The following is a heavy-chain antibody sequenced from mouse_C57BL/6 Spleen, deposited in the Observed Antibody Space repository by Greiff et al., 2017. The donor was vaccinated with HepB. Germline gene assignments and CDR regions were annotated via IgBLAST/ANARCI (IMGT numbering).Heavy chain of an antibody. D-gene: IGHD1-1*01. CDR1: GYTFTDYN. CDR3: ARIYYYGSREGYFDV. Sequence: EVQLQQSGPELVKPGASVKMSCKASGYTFTDYNMHWVKQSHGKSLEWIGYINPNNGGTSYNQKFKGKATLTVNKSSSTAYMELRSLTSEDSAVYYCARIYYYGSREGYFDVWGTGTTVTVSS. CDR2: INPNNGGT. V-gene: IGHV1-22*01. J-gene: IGHJ1*03.